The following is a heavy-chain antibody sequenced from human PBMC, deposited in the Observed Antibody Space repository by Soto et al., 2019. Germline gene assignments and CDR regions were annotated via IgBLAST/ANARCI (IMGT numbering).Heavy chain of an antibody. CDR3: ARATVTTYLWFAP. J-gene: IGHJ5*02. CDR2: IYYSGST. Sequence: QVQLQESGPGLVKPSQTLSLTCTVSGGSISSGDYYWSWIRQPPGKGLEWIGYIYYSGSTYYNPSLKRRVTISVDTSKNQFSLKLSSVTAADTAVYYCARATVTTYLWFAPWGQGTLVTVSS. V-gene: IGHV4-30-4*01. D-gene: IGHD4-17*01. CDR1: GGSISSGDYY.